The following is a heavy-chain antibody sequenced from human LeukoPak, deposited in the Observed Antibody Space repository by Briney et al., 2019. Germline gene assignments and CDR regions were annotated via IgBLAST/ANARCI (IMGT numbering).Heavy chain of an antibody. Sequence: VGSLRLSCAASGFTFSNYAMSWVRQGPGKGLECVSDCGSSTYYADSVKGRFTISRDNSKNTLYLQMNSLRAEDTAVYYCAKDLRYLSYWGQGTLVTVSS. D-gene: IGHD3-9*01. J-gene: IGHJ4*02. CDR3: AKDLRYLSY. CDR1: GFTFSNYA. CDR2: CGSST. V-gene: IGHV3-23*01.